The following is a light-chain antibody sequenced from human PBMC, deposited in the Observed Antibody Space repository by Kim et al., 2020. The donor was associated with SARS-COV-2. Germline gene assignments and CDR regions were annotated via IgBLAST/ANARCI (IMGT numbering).Light chain of an antibody. CDR1: QSINSW. V-gene: IGKV1-5*03. J-gene: IGKJ1*01. CDR2: KAS. CDR3: QQYDSYWT. Sequence: DIQMTQSPSTLSASVGDIVTITCRASQSINSWLAWYQQKPGKAPKVLIYKASSLESGVPSRFSGSESGTEFTLTISSLQPDDFATYYCQQYDSYWTFGQGTKVDIK.